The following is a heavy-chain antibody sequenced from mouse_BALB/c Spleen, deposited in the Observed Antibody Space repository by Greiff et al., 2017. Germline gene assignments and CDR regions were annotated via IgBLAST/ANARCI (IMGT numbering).Heavy chain of an antibody. D-gene: IGHD2-2*01. V-gene: IGHV3-6*02. CDR3: ARGGYGGAMDY. CDR2: ISYDGSN. Sequence: EVQLKESGPGLVKPSQSLSLTCSVTGYSITSGYYWNWIRQFPGNKLEWMGYISYDGSNNYNPSLKNRISITRDTSKNQFFLKLNSVTTEDTATYYCARGGYGGAMDYWGQGTSVTVSS. CDR1: GYSITSGYY. J-gene: IGHJ4*01.